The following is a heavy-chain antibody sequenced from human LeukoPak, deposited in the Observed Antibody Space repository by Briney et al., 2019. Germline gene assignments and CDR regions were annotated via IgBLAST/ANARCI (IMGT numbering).Heavy chain of an antibody. V-gene: IGHV4-59*01. CDR3: ARVTGYMVEDYFDY. D-gene: IGHD6-13*01. CDR2: IYYSGST. J-gene: IGHJ4*02. Sequence: SETLSLTCTVSGGSISSYYWSWIRQPPGKRLEWIGYIYYSGSTNYNPSLKSRVTISVDTSKNQFSLRLSSVTAADTAVYYCARVTGYMVEDYFDYWGQGTLVTVSS. CDR1: GGSISSYY.